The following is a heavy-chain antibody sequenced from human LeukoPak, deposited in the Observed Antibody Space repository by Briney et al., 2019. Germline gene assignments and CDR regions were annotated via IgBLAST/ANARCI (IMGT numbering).Heavy chain of an antibody. V-gene: IGHV3-48*03. J-gene: IGHJ4*02. CDR1: GFTFSSYE. CDR2: ISSSGSTI. Sequence: PGGPLRLSCAASGFTFSSYEMNWVRQAPGKGLEWVSYISSSGSTIYYADSVKGRFTISRDSSKNTLYLQMNSLRAEDTAVYYCAKDLRSSADSKMGAADYWGQGTLVTVSS. D-gene: IGHD1-26*01. CDR3: AKDLRSSADSKMGAADY.